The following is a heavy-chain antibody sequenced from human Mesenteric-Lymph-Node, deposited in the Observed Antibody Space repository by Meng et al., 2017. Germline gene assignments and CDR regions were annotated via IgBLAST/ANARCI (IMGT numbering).Heavy chain of an antibody. CDR3: ARVSSGWDYFDY. J-gene: IGHJ4*02. CDR1: GGSVSSGGYY. D-gene: IGHD6-19*01. CDR2: IYYSGST. Sequence: QRPSSGPGMVTPSRTLSLTCTVSGGSVSSGGYYCTWIRQHPGKGLEWFGHIYYSGSTFYNPSLKRRVIISIDTSKNQFSLNLRSVTAADTAVYYCARVSSGWDYFDYWGQGTLVTVSS. V-gene: IGHV4-31*03.